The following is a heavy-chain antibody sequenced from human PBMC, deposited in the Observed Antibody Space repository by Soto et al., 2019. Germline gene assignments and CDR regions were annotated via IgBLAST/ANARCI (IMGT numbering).Heavy chain of an antibody. CDR1: GDAVTSGSYY. Sequence: SETLSLTCIVSGDAVTSGSYYFSWLRPPPWKGLELIGYISYTGRTKYSPSLQSRVTISVDTSKNDFSLNLSSVTAADTAVYFCAIEWVLLPYYVMNVLGHGTAVTVS. CDR2: ISYTGRT. D-gene: IGHD1-1*01. V-gene: IGHV4-61*03. CDR3: AIEWVLLPYYVMNV. J-gene: IGHJ6*02.